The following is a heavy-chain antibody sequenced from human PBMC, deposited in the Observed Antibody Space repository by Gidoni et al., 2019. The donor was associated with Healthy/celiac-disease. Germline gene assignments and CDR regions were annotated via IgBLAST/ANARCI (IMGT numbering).Heavy chain of an antibody. D-gene: IGHD2-2*01. Sequence: QVQLVQSGAEVKKPGASVKVSCKASGYTFTGYYMHWVRQAPGKGLEWMEWINPNSGVTSYAQKFQGRVTMTRDTSISTAYMELSRLRSDDTAVYYCAREASSAGYWGQGTLVTVSS. CDR3: AREASSAGY. CDR2: INPNSGVT. CDR1: GYTFTGYY. V-gene: IGHV1-2*02. J-gene: IGHJ4*02.